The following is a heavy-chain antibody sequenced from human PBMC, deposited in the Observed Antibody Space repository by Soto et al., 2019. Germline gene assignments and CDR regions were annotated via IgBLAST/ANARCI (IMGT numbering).Heavy chain of an antibody. CDR2: INHRGST. CDR3: ARTSRFDP. J-gene: IGHJ5*02. V-gene: IGHV4-34*01. D-gene: IGHD6-6*01. CDR1: GGSFSGYY. Sequence: QVLLQQGGAGLLKPSETLSLTCAVYGGSFSGYYWSRIRQPPRKGLEWIAVINHRGSTKYNPSLKSRVTMSVDKSKNQFSLKVNSVTAADAAVYYWARTSRFDPWGQGTLVTVSS.